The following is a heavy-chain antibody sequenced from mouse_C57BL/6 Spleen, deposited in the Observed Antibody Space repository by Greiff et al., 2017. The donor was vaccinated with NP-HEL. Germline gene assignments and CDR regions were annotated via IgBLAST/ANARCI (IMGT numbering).Heavy chain of an antibody. Sequence: DVMLVESGGGLVKPGGSLKLSCAASGFTFSDYGMHWVRQAPEKGLEWVAYISSGSSTIYYADTVKGRFTISRDNAKNTLFLQMTSLRSEDTAMYYCARDSNYSAWFAYWGQGTLVTVSA. CDR3: ARDSNYSAWFAY. CDR1: GFTFSDYG. J-gene: IGHJ3*01. V-gene: IGHV5-17*01. D-gene: IGHD2-5*01. CDR2: ISSGSSTI.